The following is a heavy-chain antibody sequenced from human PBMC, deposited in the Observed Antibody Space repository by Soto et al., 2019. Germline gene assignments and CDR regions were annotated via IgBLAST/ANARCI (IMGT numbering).Heavy chain of an antibody. Sequence: QVQLQESGPGLVKPSQTLSLTCTFSGGSISSGGYYWSWIRQHPGKGLEWIGYIYYSGSTYYNPSLKSRVTISVDTSKNQFSLKLSSVTAADTAVYYCASGPDRSGYYRDRAAAFDIWGQGTMVTVSS. J-gene: IGHJ3*02. CDR1: GGSISSGGYY. CDR2: IYYSGST. V-gene: IGHV4-31*03. D-gene: IGHD3-22*01. CDR3: ASGPDRSGYYRDRAAAFDI.